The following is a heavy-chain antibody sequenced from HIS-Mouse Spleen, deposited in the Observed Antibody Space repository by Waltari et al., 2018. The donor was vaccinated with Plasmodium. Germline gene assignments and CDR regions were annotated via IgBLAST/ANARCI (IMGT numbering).Heavy chain of an antibody. V-gene: IGHV3-33*06. CDR3: AKEEGNWNDDDAFDI. CDR2: IGYDGSNK. D-gene: IGHD1-1*01. J-gene: IGHJ3*02. Sequence: QVQLVESGGGVVQPGRSLRLSCAASGFPFSSYGMHWGRQAPGKGLEWVAVIGYDGSNKYYADSVKGRFTISRDNSKNTLYLQMNSLRAEDTAVYYCAKEEGNWNDDDAFDIWGQGTMVTVSS. CDR1: GFPFSSYG.